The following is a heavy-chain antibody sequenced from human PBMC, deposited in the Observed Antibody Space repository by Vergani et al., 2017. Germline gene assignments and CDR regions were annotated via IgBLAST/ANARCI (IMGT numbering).Heavy chain of an antibody. Sequence: QVQLQQWGAGLLKPSETLSLTCAVYGGSFSGYYWSWIRQPPGKGLEWIGEINHSGSTNYNPSLKSRVTISVDTSKNQFSLKLSSVTAAETAVYYCASRYCSGGSCYSMYQVWGQGTLVTVSS. CDR1: GGSFSGYY. CDR2: INHSGST. D-gene: IGHD2-15*01. J-gene: IGHJ4*02. V-gene: IGHV4-34*01. CDR3: ASRYCSGGSCYSMYQV.